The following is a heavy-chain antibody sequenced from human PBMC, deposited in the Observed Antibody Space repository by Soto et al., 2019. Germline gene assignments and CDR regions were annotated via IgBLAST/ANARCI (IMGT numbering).Heavy chain of an antibody. D-gene: IGHD6-13*01. CDR3: ASLGYSRTKYYFDY. V-gene: IGHV4-39*01. CDR1: GGSISSSSYY. J-gene: IGHJ4*02. CDR2: IYYSGST. Sequence: PSETLSLTCTVSGGSISSSSYYWGWIRQPPGKGLEWIGSIYYSGSTYYNPSLKSRVTISVDTSKNQFSLKLSSVTAADTAVYYCASLGYSRTKYYFDYWGQGTLVTVS.